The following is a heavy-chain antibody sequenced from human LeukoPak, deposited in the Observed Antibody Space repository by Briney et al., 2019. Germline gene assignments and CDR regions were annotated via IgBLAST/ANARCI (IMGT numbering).Heavy chain of an antibody. Sequence: PGESLRLSCAASGFTFSSYAMSWVRQAPGKGLEWVSAISGSGGSTYYADSVKGRFTISRDNSKNTLYLQMNSLRAEDTAVYYCAKSIAAAGLYEYFQHWGQGTLVTVSS. CDR3: AKSIAAAGLYEYFQH. D-gene: IGHD6-13*01. J-gene: IGHJ1*01. CDR2: ISGSGGST. V-gene: IGHV3-23*01. CDR1: GFTFSSYA.